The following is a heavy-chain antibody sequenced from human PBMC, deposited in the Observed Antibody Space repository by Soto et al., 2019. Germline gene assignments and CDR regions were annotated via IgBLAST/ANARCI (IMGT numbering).Heavy chain of an antibody. V-gene: IGHV4-31*03. D-gene: IGHD6-13*01. CDR3: AREAAAGPIYDYYGMDV. CDR2: IYYSVSA. J-gene: IGHJ6*02. CDR1: GPSISSVGYY. Sequence: SETLSLTCTLAGPSISSVGYYWSWIREHPGNSIVCIGYIYYSVSAYYTPSAEGCVTISLDASKNLCSLKLGSVSSADTVVYYCAREAAAGPIYDYYGMDVWGQGTTVTVSS.